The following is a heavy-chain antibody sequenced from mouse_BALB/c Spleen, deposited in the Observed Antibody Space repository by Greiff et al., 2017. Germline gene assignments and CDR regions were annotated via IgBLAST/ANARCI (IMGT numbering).Heavy chain of an antibody. CDR1: GFNIKDTY. D-gene: IGHD2-2*01. Sequence: VHVKQSGAELVKPGASVKLSCTASGFNIKDTYMHWVKQRPEQGLEWIGRIDPANGNTKYDPKFQGKATITADTSSNTAYLQLSSLTSEDTAVYYCARSGGYYHAMDYWGQGTSVTVSS. CDR3: ARSGGYYHAMDY. V-gene: IGHV14-3*02. CDR2: IDPANGNT. J-gene: IGHJ4*01.